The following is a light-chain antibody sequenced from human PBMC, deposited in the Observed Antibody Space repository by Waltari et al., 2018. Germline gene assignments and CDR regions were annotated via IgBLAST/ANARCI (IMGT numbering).Light chain of an antibody. CDR1: QTVLDSSTNKNY. CDR2: WAS. CDR3: QQYYDIPYT. J-gene: IGKJ2*01. Sequence: IVMTQSPDSLAVSLGERATINCRSGQTVLDSSTNKNYVAWYQQKTGQPPKLLIYWASTRESGVPGRFSGSGSGTEFTLTVSSLQAEDVAVYYCQQYYDIPYTFGQGTKLEI. V-gene: IGKV4-1*01.